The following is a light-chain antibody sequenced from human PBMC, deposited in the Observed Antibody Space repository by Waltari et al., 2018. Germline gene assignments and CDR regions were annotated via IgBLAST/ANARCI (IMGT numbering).Light chain of an antibody. V-gene: IGLV3-19*01. Sequence: SSELTQDPAVSVALGQTVRITCQGDSLRSYYASWYQQKPGQAPLLVLYGKNNRPSGIPDRFSGSTSGNTASLTITGAQAEDEADYYCNSRDSSGNHLRVFGGGTKLTVL. CDR3: NSRDSSGNHLRV. J-gene: IGLJ2*01. CDR2: GKN. CDR1: SLRSYY.